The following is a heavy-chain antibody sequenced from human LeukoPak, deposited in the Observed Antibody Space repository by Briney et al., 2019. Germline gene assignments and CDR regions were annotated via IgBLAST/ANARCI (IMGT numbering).Heavy chain of an antibody. CDR2: ISYDGSNK. V-gene: IGHV3-30*18. D-gene: IGHD6-19*01. Sequence: GGSLRLSCAASGFTFSSYGMHWVRQAPGKGLEWVAVISYDGSNKYYADSVKGRFTISRDNSKNTLYLQMNSLRAEDTAVYYCAKDGRGAVAAYYFDYWGQGTLVTVSS. CDR1: GFTFSSYG. J-gene: IGHJ4*02. CDR3: AKDGRGAVAAYYFDY.